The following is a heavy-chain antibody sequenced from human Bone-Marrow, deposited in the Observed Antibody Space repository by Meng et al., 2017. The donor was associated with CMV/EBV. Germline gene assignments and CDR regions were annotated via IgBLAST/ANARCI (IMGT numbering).Heavy chain of an antibody. CDR1: GFTFSSYW. Sequence: GGSLRLSCAASGFTFSSYWMSWVRQAPGKGLEWVANIKQDGSVKYYVDSVKGRFTISRDNAKNSLYLQMNSLRAEDTAVYYCARGNDILTGSTSLPFDYYGMDVWGQGTTVTVSS. D-gene: IGHD3-9*01. CDR2: IKQDGSVK. V-gene: IGHV3-7*01. J-gene: IGHJ6*02. CDR3: ARGNDILTGSTSLPFDYYGMDV.